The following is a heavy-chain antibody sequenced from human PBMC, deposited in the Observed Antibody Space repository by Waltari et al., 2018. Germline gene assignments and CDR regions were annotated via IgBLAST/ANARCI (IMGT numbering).Heavy chain of an antibody. CDR2: MHFSGRV. Sequence: QVRLHESVPGLVTPSETLYLTFTISGDCLMIHHWGWIRQTPGKGLEWIGYMHFSGRVNYNPSFRSRLTLSIDKNQFYMKLSSVTAADTAIYYCARDRGGFEHFDWFLSIWGQGKMVAVSS. CDR1: GDCLMIHH. CDR3: ARDRGGFEHFDWFLSI. J-gene: IGHJ3*02. V-gene: IGHV4-59*11. D-gene: IGHD3-9*01.